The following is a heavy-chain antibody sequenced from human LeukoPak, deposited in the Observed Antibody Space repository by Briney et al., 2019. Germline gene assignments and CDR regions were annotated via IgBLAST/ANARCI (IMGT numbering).Heavy chain of an antibody. CDR1: GYTFTSYY. CDR2: INPSGGST. CDR3: ARDRGTTPAYFDY. D-gene: IGHD4-17*01. V-gene: IGHV1-46*01. Sequence: ASVEVSCKASGYTFTSYYMHWVRQAPGQGLEWMGIINPSGGSTSYAQKFQGRVTMTRDMSTSTVYMELSSLRSEDTAVYYCARDRGTTPAYFDYWGQGTLVTVSS. J-gene: IGHJ4*02.